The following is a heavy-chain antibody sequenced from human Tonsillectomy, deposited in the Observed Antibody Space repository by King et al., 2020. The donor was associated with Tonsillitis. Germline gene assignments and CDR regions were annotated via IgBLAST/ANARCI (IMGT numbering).Heavy chain of an antibody. D-gene: IGHD6-19*01. Sequence: VPLQESGPGLVKPSQTLSLTCTVSGGSISSGSYYWSWIRQPAGQGLEWIGRIYTSGSTNYTPSLKSRVTMSVDTSKNQFSLKLSSVTAADTAVYYCARGKTAVAGDYFDYWGQGTLVTVSS. J-gene: IGHJ4*02. CDR2: IYTSGST. CDR3: ARGKTAVAGDYFDY. CDR1: GGSISSGSYY. V-gene: IGHV4-61*02.